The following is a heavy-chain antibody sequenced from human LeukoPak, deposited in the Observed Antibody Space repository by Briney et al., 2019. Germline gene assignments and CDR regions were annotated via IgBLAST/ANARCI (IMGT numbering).Heavy chain of an antibody. D-gene: IGHD5-18*01. CDR1: GFTFSSYA. J-gene: IGHJ5*02. CDR3: AKEVQLWFNWFDP. Sequence: GGSLRLSCAASGFTFSSYAMSWVRQAPGKGLEWVSAMSGSAYSTYYADSVKGRFTISRDNSKNTLYLHMNSLRAEDTAVYHCAKEVQLWFNWFDPWGQGTLVTVSS. CDR2: MSGSAYST. V-gene: IGHV3-23*01.